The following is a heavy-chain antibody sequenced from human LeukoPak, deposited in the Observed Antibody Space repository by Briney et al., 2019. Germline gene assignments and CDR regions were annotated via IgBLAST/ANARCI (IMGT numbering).Heavy chain of an antibody. CDR2: IYYSGST. CDR3: ARATYYYDSSGYNYFDY. Sequence: SETLSLTCTVSGGSISSYYWSWIRQPPGKGLEWIGYIYYSGSTNYNPSLKSRVTISVDTSKNQFSLKLSSVTAADTAVYYCARATYYYDSSGYNYFDYWGQGTPVTVSS. CDR1: GGSISSYY. J-gene: IGHJ4*02. V-gene: IGHV4-59*01. D-gene: IGHD3-22*01.